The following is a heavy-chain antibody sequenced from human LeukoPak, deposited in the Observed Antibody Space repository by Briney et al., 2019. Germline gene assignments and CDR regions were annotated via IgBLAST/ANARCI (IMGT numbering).Heavy chain of an antibody. CDR1: GFTFDDYA. D-gene: IGHD3-3*01. V-gene: IGHV3-43*02. J-gene: IGHJ4*02. CDR2: ISGDGGST. CDR3: AKGPSLHYDFWSGYPYY. Sequence: GGSLRLXCAASGFTFDDYAMHWVRQAPGKGLEWVSLISGDGGSTYYADSVKGRFTISRDNSKNSLYLQMNSLRTEDTALYCCAKGPSLHYDFWSGYPYYWGQGTLVTVSS.